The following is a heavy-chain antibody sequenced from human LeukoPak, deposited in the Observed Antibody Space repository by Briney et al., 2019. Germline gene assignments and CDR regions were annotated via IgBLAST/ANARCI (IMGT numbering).Heavy chain of an antibody. D-gene: IGHD2-15*01. J-gene: IGHJ4*02. CDR1: GGSISSYY. CDR3: ARRYCSGGSCYYFGY. CDR2: IYYSGST. Sequence: PSETLSLTCTVSGGSISSYYWSWIRQPPGKGLEWIGYIYYSGSTNYNPSLKSRVTISVDTSKNQFSLKLSSVTAADTAVYYCARRYCSGGSCYYFGYWGQGTLVTVSS. V-gene: IGHV4-59*08.